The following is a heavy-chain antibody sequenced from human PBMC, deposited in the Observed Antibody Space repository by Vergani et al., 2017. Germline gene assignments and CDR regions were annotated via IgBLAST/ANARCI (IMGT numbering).Heavy chain of an antibody. D-gene: IGHD3-22*01. CDR2: IYHSGST. CDR3: ASVESDYYGSSEEYYFDY. J-gene: IGHJ4*02. Sequence: QVQLPESGPGLVKPSGTLSLTCAVSGGSISSSNWWSWVRQPPGKGLEWIGEIYHSGSTNYNPSLKSRVTISVDKSKNQFSLKLSSVTAADTAVYYCASVESDYYGSSEEYYFDYWGQGTLVTVSS. CDR1: GGSISSSNW. V-gene: IGHV4-4*02.